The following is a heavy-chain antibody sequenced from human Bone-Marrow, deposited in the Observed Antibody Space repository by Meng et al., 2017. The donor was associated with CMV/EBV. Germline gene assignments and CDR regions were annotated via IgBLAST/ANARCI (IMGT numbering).Heavy chain of an antibody. CDR3: ARVNRWELNDGNWFDP. CDR1: GGTFSSYT. J-gene: IGHJ5*02. D-gene: IGHD1-26*01. V-gene: IGHV1-69*02. Sequence: SVKVSCKASGGTFSSYTISWVRQAPGQGLEWMGRIIPILGIANYAQKFQGRVTIIADKSTSTAYMELSSLRSEDTAVYYCARVNRWELNDGNWFDPWGQGTLVTVSS. CDR2: IIPILGIA.